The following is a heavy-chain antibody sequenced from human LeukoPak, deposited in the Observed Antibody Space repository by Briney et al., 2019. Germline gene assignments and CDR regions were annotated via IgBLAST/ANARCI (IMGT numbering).Heavy chain of an antibody. CDR2: IRYDGSNK. J-gene: IGHJ4*02. V-gene: IGHV3-30*02. CDR3: AKAPSGYSSGWYGNFDY. CDR1: RFTFSSYG. D-gene: IGHD6-19*01. Sequence: GGSLRLSCAASRFTFSSYGMHWVRQAPGKGREGVAFIRYDGSNKYYADSVKGRFTISRDNSKNTLYLQMNSLRAEDTAVYYCAKAPSGYSSGWYGNFDYWGQGTLVTVSS.